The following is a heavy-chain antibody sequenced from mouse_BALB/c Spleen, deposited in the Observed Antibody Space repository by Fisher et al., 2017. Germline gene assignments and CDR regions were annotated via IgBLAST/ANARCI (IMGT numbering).Heavy chain of an antibody. V-gene: IGHV5-9-4*01. Sequence: RFTISRDNAKNTLYLQMSSLRSEDTAMYYCARDHPHFDVWGAGTTVTVSS. J-gene: IGHJ1*01. CDR3: ARDHPHFDV.